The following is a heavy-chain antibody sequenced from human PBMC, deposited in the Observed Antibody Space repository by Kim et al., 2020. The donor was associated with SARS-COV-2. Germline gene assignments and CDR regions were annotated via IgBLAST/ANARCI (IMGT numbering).Heavy chain of an antibody. Sequence: ASVKVSCKASGYYFTTYGISWVRQAPGQGLEWMGWISAYNGNTNYAQKLQGRVTMTTDTSTRTAYMELRSLRSDDTAVYYCARGGIAVVGRAEYYFDYWGQGTLVTVSS. CDR3: ARGGIAVVGRAEYYFDY. V-gene: IGHV1-18*01. CDR1: GYYFTTYG. D-gene: IGHD6-19*01. CDR2: ISAYNGNT. J-gene: IGHJ4*02.